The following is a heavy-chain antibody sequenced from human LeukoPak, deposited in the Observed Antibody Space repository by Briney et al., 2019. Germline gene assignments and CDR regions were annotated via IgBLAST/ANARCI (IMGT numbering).Heavy chain of an antibody. CDR2: ISSGSTI. J-gene: IGHJ4*02. V-gene: IGHV3-48*03. D-gene: IGHD3-22*01. CDR3: ARLNSSGYYEFDY. Sequence: PGGSLRLSCAASGFPFSTYEMNWVRQAPGKGLEWVSYISSGSTIYYADSVKGRFTISRDNAKNSLYLQMNSLGAEDTAVYYCARLNSSGYYEFDYWGQGTLVTVSS. CDR1: GFPFSTYE.